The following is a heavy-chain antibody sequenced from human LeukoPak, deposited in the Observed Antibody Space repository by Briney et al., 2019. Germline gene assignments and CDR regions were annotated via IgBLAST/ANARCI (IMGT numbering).Heavy chain of an antibody. CDR2: ITYDGSNK. V-gene: IGHV3-30*03. J-gene: IGHJ5*02. D-gene: IGHD2-15*01. CDR3: ALLVGVLSGVVSYLNYFDP. Sequence: PGGSLRLSCAASGFTFSNYGLNWVRQAPGKGLEWVADITYDGSNKYYVDSVRGRFTISRDNSKNSLYLQMNSLRAEDTAVYYCALLVGVLSGVVSYLNYFDPWGQGSLVT. CDR1: GFTFSNYG.